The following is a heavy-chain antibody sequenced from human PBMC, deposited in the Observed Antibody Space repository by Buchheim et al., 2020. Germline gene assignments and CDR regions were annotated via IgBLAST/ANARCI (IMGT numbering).Heavy chain of an antibody. CDR3: ARQGSIQVRLSPFDY. D-gene: IGHD5-18*01. J-gene: IGHJ4*02. CDR2: IYYSGST. V-gene: IGHV4-34*01. CDR1: GGSFSGYY. Sequence: QVQLQQWGAGLLKPSETLSLTCAVYGGSFSGYYWSWIRQPPGKGLEWIGSIYYSGSTYYNPSLKSRVTISVDTSKKQLSLKLSSVTAADTAVYYCARQGSIQVRLSPFDYWGQGTL.